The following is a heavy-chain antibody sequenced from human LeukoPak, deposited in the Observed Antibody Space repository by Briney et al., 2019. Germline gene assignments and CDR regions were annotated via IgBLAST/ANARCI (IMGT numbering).Heavy chain of an antibody. CDR3: ASIDYGGKSYGY. CDR2: ISAYNGNT. Sequence: ASVKVSCKASGYTFTGYYMHWVRQAPGQGLEWMGWISAYNGNTNYAQKHQGRVTMTTDTSTSTAYMELRSLRSDDTAVYYCASIDYGGKSYGYWGQGTLVTVSS. J-gene: IGHJ4*02. CDR1: GYTFTGYY. V-gene: IGHV1-18*04. D-gene: IGHD4-17*01.